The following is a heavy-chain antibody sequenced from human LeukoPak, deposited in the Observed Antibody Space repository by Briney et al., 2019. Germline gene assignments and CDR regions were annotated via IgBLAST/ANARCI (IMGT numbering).Heavy chain of an antibody. CDR1: GESINDHY. V-gene: IGHV4-4*09. J-gene: IGHJ6*03. CDR2: IYSSVST. Sequence: SETLSLTCTVSGESINDHYWSWIRQPPGAGLEWIGDIYSSVSTNYNPSLKSRVTISLYTSKSQFSLKLTSVTAADTGVYYCARQRCSGNTCYRVDQLYYMDVWGKGTTVTVSS. CDR3: ARQRCSGNTCYRVDQLYYMDV. D-gene: IGHD2-15*01.